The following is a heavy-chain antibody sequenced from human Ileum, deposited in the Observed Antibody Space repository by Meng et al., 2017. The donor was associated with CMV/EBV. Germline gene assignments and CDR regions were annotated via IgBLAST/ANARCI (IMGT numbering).Heavy chain of an antibody. CDR2: IRSKAYGGTT. CDR1: GFTFGDYA. CDR3: AREIPLCGGDCNDS. J-gene: IGHJ4*02. V-gene: IGHV3-49*04. Sequence: GESLKISCTASGFTFGDYAMSWVRQAPGKGLEWVGFIRSKAYGGTTEYAASVKGRFTTSRDNAKNSLYLQMTRLRADDTGIYYCAREIPLCGGDCNDSWGQGTLVTVSS. D-gene: IGHD2-21*01.